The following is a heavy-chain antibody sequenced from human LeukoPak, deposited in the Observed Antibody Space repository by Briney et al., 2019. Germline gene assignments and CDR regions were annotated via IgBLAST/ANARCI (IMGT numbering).Heavy chain of an antibody. CDR3: ARGGEAADPYWYFDL. CDR1: GYTFTSYA. V-gene: IGHV1-3*01. CDR2: INAGNGNT. Sequence: GASVKVSCKASGYTFTSYAMHWVRQAPGQRLEWMGWINAGNGNTKYSQKFQGRVTITRDTSASTAYMELSSLRSEDTAVYYCARGGEAADPYWYFDLWGRGTLVTVSS. J-gene: IGHJ2*01. D-gene: IGHD6-13*01.